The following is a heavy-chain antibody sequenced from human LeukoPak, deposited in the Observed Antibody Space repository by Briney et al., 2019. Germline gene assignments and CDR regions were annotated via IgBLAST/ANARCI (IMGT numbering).Heavy chain of an antibody. D-gene: IGHD6-19*01. Sequence: PGGSLRLSCAASGLTFSGSAMHWVRQASGKGLEWGGRIRSKANSYATAYAASVKGRFTISRDDSKNTAYLQMNSLKTEDTAVYYCTRLGSSGWYNWFDPWGQGTLVTVSS. CDR3: TRLGSSGWYNWFDP. V-gene: IGHV3-73*01. CDR1: GLTFSGSA. J-gene: IGHJ5*02. CDR2: IRSKANSYAT.